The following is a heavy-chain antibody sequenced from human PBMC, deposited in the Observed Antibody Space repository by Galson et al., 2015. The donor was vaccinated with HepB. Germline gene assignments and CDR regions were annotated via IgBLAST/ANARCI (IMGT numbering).Heavy chain of an antibody. CDR2: AFYRSKWYN. V-gene: IGHV6-1*01. CDR3: ARVSKGFGYCTTTTCNAFNS. D-gene: IGHD2-8*01. Sequence: CAISGDSVSSDTAAWNWIRQSPSRGLEWLGKAFYRSKWYNEYAVSVKSRITISPDTPKNQLSLQLNSVTHEDTAVYYCARVSKGFGYCTTTTCNAFNSWGQGTLVTVSS. J-gene: IGHJ4*02. CDR1: GDSVSSDTAA.